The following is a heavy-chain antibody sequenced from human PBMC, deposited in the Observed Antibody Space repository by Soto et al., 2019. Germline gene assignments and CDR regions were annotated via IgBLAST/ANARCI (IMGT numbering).Heavy chain of an antibody. J-gene: IGHJ4*02. CDR2: IYPGDSDT. CDR1: GYSFTNYC. D-gene: IGHD1-7*01. V-gene: IGHV5-51*01. Sequence: GESLKSSGKGSGYSFTNYCIGWVLQMPGKGLEWMGIIYPGDSDTRYSPSFQGQVTISADKSISTAYLQWSSLKASDTAMYYCASGNYRYYFDYWGQGTLVTVSS. CDR3: ASGNYRYYFDY.